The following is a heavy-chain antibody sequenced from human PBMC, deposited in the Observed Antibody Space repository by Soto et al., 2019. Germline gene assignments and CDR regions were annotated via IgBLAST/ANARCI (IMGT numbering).Heavy chain of an antibody. Sequence: EMHLVESGGGLVQPGGSLRLSCAASGFSFSNYEMNWVRQAPGKGLEWVAYISSGGDTIHYADSVRGRFTVSRDNAMNSLSLQMNTLRVEDTALYYCASDLAAGGYWCQGTLVTVSS. V-gene: IGHV3-48*03. CDR1: GFSFSNYE. CDR3: ASDLAAGGY. D-gene: IGHD6-13*01. CDR2: ISSGGDTI. J-gene: IGHJ4*02.